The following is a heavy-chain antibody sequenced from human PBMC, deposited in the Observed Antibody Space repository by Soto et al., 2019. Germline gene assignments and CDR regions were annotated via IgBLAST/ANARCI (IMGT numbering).Heavy chain of an antibody. CDR1: GGSISTGDYS. CDR3: ARQPESTSYFDY. D-gene: IGHD2-2*01. J-gene: IGHJ4*02. Sequence: SETLSLTCTVSGGSISTGDYSWSWVRQAPGKGLEWIGNVYQSGTTRLNPSLKSRVSIFVDRSKNQFSLELNSATAADRAVYYCARQPESTSYFDYWGQGILVTVSS. CDR2: VYQSGTT. V-gene: IGHV4-30-2*01.